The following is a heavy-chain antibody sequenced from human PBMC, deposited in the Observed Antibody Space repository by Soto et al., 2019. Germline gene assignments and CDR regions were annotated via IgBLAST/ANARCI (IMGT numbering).Heavy chain of an antibody. Sequence: PSETLSLTCTVSGGSISSGGYYWSWIRQHPGKGLEWIGYIYYSGSTYYNPSLKSRVTISVDTSKKQFSLKLSSVTASDTAVYYCAFGGYYYYYGMDVWGQGTTVTVSS. CDR1: GGSISSGGYY. D-gene: IGHD3-10*01. J-gene: IGHJ6*02. CDR2: IYYSGST. CDR3: AFGGYYYYYGMDV. V-gene: IGHV4-31*03.